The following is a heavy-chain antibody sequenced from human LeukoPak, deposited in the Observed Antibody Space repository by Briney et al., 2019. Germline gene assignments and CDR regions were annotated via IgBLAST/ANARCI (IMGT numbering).Heavy chain of an antibody. V-gene: IGHV1-69*04. J-gene: IGHJ4*02. CDR1: GGTFSSYA. Sequence: SSVKVSCKASGGTFSSYAISWVRQAPGQGLEWMGRIIPTLGIANYAQKFQGRVTIAADKSTSTAYMELSRLRSEDTAVYYCARPRGYYYDSSGYLFDYWGQGTLVTVSS. CDR3: ARPRGYYYDSSGYLFDY. D-gene: IGHD3-22*01. CDR2: IIPTLGIA.